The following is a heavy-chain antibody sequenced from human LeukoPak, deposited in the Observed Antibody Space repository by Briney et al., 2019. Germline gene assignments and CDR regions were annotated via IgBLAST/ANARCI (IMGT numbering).Heavy chain of an antibody. Sequence: SSETLSLTCTVSGGSISSGGYYWSWTRQPPGKGLEWIGYIYHSGSTYYNPSLKSRVTISVDRSKNQFSLKLSSVTAADTAVYYCARGYYYGSGSYYGNSIDYWGQGTLVTVSS. CDR3: ARGYYYGSGSYYGNSIDY. CDR2: IYHSGST. V-gene: IGHV4-30-2*01. J-gene: IGHJ4*02. D-gene: IGHD3-10*01. CDR1: GGSISSGGYY.